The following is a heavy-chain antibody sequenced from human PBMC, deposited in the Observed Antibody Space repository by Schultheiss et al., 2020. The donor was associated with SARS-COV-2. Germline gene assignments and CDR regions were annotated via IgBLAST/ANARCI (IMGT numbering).Heavy chain of an antibody. D-gene: IGHD3-22*01. V-gene: IGHV3-11*04. CDR1: GFTVSSNY. CDR2: ISSSGSTI. J-gene: IGHJ4*02. CDR3: ARDVDSSGDDY. Sequence: GGSLRLSCAASGFTVSSNYMSWVRQAPGKGLEWVSYISSSGSTIYYADSVKGRFTISRDNAKNSLYLQMNSLRAEDTAVYYCARDVDSSGDDYWGQGTLVTVSS.